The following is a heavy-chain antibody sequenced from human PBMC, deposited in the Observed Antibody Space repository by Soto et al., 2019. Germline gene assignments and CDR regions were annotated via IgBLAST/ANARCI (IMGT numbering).Heavy chain of an antibody. D-gene: IGHD6-25*01. CDR2: IYYSGST. CDR1: VGSINSYY. CDR3: ARGGSSAWHNWFDP. Sequence: PSETLSLTCTVSVGSINSYYWSWIRQPPGKGLEWIGYIYYSGSTNYNPSLKSRVTISVDMSKKQFSLKLSSVTAADTAVYYCARGGSSAWHNWFDPWGQGTLVTVSS. V-gene: IGHV4-59*01. J-gene: IGHJ5*02.